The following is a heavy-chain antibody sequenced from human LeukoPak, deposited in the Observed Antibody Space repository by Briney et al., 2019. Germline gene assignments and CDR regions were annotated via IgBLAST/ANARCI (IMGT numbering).Heavy chain of an antibody. J-gene: IGHJ4*02. D-gene: IGHD5-18*01. V-gene: IGHV3-48*01. CDR2: ISSSSSTI. CDR3: ARHTAMAVLDY. Sequence: GGSLRLSCAASGFTFSSYSMNWVRQAPGKGPEWVSYISSSSSTIYYADSVKGRFTISRDNAKNSLYLQMNSLRAEDTAVYYCARHTAMAVLDYWGQGTLVTVSS. CDR1: GFTFSSYS.